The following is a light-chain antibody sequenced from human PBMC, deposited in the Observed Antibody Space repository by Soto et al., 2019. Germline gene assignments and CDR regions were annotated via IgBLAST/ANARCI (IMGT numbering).Light chain of an antibody. Sequence: QSVLTQPPSASGSPGQSVTISCTGTSSDVGGYNYVSWYQQHPGKAPKLMIYEVSKRPSGVPDRFSGSKSGTSASLAITGLQAEDEADYYCQSYDSSLSGSKVVFGGGTKLTVL. CDR3: QSYDSSLSGSKVV. V-gene: IGLV2-8*01. CDR1: SSDVGGYNY. CDR2: EVS. J-gene: IGLJ2*01.